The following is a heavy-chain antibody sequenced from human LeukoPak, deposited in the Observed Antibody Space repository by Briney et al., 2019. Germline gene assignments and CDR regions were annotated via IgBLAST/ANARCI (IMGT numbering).Heavy chain of an antibody. D-gene: IGHD3-10*01. J-gene: IGHJ4*02. Sequence: SQTLSLTCTVSGGSISSGDYYWSWIRQPPGKGLEWIGYIYYSGSTNYNPSLKSRVTISVDTSKNQFSLKLSSVTAADTAVYYCARDLPMVRGVIISPYFDYWGQGTLVTVSS. CDR1: GGSISSGDYY. CDR3: ARDLPMVRGVIISPYFDY. V-gene: IGHV4-61*08. CDR2: IYYSGST.